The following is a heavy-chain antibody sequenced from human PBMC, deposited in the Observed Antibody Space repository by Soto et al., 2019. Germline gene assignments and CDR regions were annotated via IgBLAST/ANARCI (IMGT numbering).Heavy chain of an antibody. J-gene: IGHJ6*03. CDR2: IYWDDDK. CDR3: AHRTRAGYYYYMDV. Sequence: QITLKESGPTLVKPTQTLTLTCTFSGFSLSTSGVGVGWIRQPPGKALAWLALIYWDDDKRYSPSLKSRLTITKDTSKNHVVLTMTYMDPVDTATYYCAHRTRAGYYYYMDVWGKGTTVTVSS. CDR1: GFSLSTSGVG. V-gene: IGHV2-5*02.